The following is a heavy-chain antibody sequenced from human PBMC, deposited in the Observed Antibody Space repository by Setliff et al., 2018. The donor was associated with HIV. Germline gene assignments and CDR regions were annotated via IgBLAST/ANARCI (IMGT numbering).Heavy chain of an antibody. D-gene: IGHD2-15*01. V-gene: IGHV1-18*01. J-gene: IGHJ4*02. Sequence: ASVKVSCKTSGYTFTKYGITWVRQAPGQGLEWMGWISANNGNTNYAQKFQGRVTMTTDISTRTAYMELGNLRSDDTAVYYCARTQLDCRSGGGSCYSYWGQGTQVTVSS. CDR2: ISANNGNT. CDR3: ARTQLDCRSGGGSCYSY. CDR1: GYTFTKYG.